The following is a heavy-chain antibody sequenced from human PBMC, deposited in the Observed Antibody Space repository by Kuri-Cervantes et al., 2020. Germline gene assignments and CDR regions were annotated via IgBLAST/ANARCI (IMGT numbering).Heavy chain of an antibody. CDR1: GGSISSGGYS. Sequence: SETLSLTCAVSGGSISSGGYSWSWIRQPPGKGLEWIGYIYHSGSTYYNPSLKSRVTMSVDTSKNQFSLKLSSVTAADTAVYYCARGGGVGATGLDYFDYWGQGTLVTVSS. D-gene: IGHD1-26*01. J-gene: IGHJ4*02. CDR2: IYHSGST. CDR3: ARGGGVGATGLDYFDY. V-gene: IGHV4-30-2*01.